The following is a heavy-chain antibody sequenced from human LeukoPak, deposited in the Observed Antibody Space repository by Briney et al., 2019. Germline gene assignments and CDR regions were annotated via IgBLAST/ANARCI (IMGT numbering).Heavy chain of an antibody. Sequence: GGSLRLSCAPSGFTFSTSAMSWVRQAPGKGLEWVSAISGSGGSTYYADSVKGRFTISRDNSKNTLYLQMNTLRAEDTAVYYCAKDGHCSSTSCYTYDYWGQGTLVTVSS. V-gene: IGHV3-23*01. J-gene: IGHJ4*02. D-gene: IGHD2-2*02. CDR1: GFTFSTSA. CDR2: ISGSGGST. CDR3: AKDGHCSSTSCYTYDY.